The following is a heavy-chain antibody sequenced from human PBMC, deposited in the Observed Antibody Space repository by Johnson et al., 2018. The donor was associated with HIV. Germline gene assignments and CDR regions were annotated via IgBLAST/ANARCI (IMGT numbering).Heavy chain of an antibody. D-gene: IGHD1-7*01. Sequence: QVQLVESGGGLVQPGGSLRLSCVATAFTVSSNYMSWVRQAPGKGLEWVAFIRYDGSNKYFADSVKGRFTISRDNSKKSLYLQINSLRTEDTAVYYCARENYRRRDAFDVWGQGTVVIVSS. CDR1: AFTVSSNY. V-gene: IGHV3-30*02. J-gene: IGHJ3*01. CDR3: ARENYRRRDAFDV. CDR2: IRYDGSNK.